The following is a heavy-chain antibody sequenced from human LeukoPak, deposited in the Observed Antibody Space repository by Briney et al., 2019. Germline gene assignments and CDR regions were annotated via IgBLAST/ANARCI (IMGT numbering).Heavy chain of an antibody. D-gene: IGHD3-22*01. J-gene: IGHJ6*03. Sequence: GASVKVSCKASGYTFTSYYMHWVRQAPGQGLEWMGIINPSGGSTSYAQKFQGRVTMTRDMSTSTVYMELSSLRSEDTAVYYCARDGSLSGGYYVHMDVWGKGTTVTVSS. CDR1: GYTFTSYY. CDR2: INPSGGST. V-gene: IGHV1-46*01. CDR3: ARDGSLSGGYYVHMDV.